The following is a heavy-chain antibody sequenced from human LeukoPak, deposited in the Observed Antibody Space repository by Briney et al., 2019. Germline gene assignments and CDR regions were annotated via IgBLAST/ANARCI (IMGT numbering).Heavy chain of an antibody. V-gene: IGHV3-23*01. CDR3: ARSSGWWEVDY. CDR2: ISGSGGST. Sequence: PGGSLRLSCVSSGFSFSNYAMSWVRQAPGKGLEWVSSISGSGGSTHYADSVKGRFTISRDKTKNSLYLQMNSLRAEDTAVYYCARSSGWWEVDYWGQGTLVTVSS. J-gene: IGHJ4*02. D-gene: IGHD6-19*01. CDR1: GFSFSNYA.